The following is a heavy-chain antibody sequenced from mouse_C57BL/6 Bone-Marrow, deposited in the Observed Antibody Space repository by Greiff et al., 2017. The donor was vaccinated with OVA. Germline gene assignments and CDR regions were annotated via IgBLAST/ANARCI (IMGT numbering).Heavy chain of an antibody. D-gene: IGHD2-3*01. V-gene: IGHV1-64*01. J-gene: IGHJ1*03. Sequence: QVQLQQPGAELVKPGASVKLSCKASGYTFTSYWMHWVKQRPGQGLEWIGMIHPNSGSTNYNEKFKSKATLTADKSSSTAYMQLSSLTSEDSAVYYCARGWLLRDWYFDVWGTGTTVTVSS. CDR1: GYTFTSYW. CDR2: IHPNSGST. CDR3: ARGWLLRDWYFDV.